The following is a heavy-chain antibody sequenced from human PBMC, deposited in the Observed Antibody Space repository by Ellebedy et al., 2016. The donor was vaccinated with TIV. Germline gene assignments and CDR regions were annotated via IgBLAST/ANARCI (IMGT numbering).Heavy chain of an antibody. D-gene: IGHD3-10*01. CDR2: INHSGST. V-gene: IGHV4-34*01. J-gene: IGHJ5*02. CDR3: ARAGKDYYGLGGGDWFDP. Sequence: MPSETLSLTCAVYGGSFSAYYWSWIRQPPGKGLEWIGEINHSGSTNYNPSLKSRVTLSVDTSKNQFSLKLSSVTAADTAVYYWARAGKDYYGLGGGDWFDPWGQGTLVIVSS. CDR1: GGSFSAYY.